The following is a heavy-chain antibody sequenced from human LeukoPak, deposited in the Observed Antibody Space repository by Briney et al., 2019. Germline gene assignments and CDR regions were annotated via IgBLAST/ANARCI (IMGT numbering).Heavy chain of an antibody. Sequence: GGSLRLSCAASGFTVSSNYMSWVRQAPGKGLEWVSVIYSGGSTYYADSVKGRFTISRDNSKNTLYLQMNSLRAEDTAVYYCAKYRRLGHEYFQHWGQGTLVTVSS. CDR1: GFTVSSNY. V-gene: IGHV3-53*01. CDR3: AKYRRLGHEYFQH. J-gene: IGHJ1*01. D-gene: IGHD6-19*01. CDR2: IYSGGST.